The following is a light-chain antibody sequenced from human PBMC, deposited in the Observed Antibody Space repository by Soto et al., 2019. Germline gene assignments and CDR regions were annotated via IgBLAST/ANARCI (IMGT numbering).Light chain of an antibody. J-gene: IGKJ1*01. CDR1: QSISSY. CDR3: HQVNDWPRGT. V-gene: IGKV3-15*01. CDR2: GAS. Sequence: EIVMTQSPATLSVSPGERATLSCRASQSISSYLAWYQQKPGQAPRLLIYGASTRATDIPARFSGGGSGTEFTLTINSLQSEDVAVYYCHQVNDWPRGTFGQGTNVEVK.